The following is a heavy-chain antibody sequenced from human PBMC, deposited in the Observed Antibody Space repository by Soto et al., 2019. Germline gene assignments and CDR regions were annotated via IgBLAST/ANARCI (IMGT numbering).Heavy chain of an antibody. V-gene: IGHV4-61*01. CDR1: GGSVSSGSYY. CDR2: IYYSGST. D-gene: IGHD3-22*01. CDR3: ARSGPRSDSSGYCLWYFGY. J-gene: IGHJ4*02. Sequence: PSETLSLTCTVSGGSVSSGSYYWSWIRQPPGKGLESIGYIYYSGSTNYNPSLKSRVTISVDTSKNQFSLKLSSVTAADTAVYYCARSGPRSDSSGYCLWYFGYGGQGTLVTVSS.